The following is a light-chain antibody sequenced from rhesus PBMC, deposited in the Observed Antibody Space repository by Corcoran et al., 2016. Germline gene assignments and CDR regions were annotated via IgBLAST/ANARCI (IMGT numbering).Light chain of an antibody. CDR1: QGISSY. CDR3: QHGYGTPYS. J-gene: IGKJ2*01. CDR2: KAS. V-gene: IGKV1-74*01. Sequence: DIQMTQSPSSLSASVGDRVTITCRASQGISSYLNWYQQKPGKAPKLLIYKASTLQSGVPSRFSGSGSGTDYTFTISSLQPEDVATYYCQHGYGTPYSFGQGTKVEIK.